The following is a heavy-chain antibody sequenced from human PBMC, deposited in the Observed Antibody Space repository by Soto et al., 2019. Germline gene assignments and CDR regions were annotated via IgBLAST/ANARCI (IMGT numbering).Heavy chain of an antibody. CDR2: IDYNGVT. CDR1: GSSISSRYYY. V-gene: IGHV4-39*01. CDR3: GRVMIGTSRHTDSDY. J-gene: IGHJ4*02. D-gene: IGHD2-8*01. Sequence: SETLSLTCPFSGSSISSRYYYWGWLRQTPGKGLEWIGNIDYNGVTYYNPSLKSRVTVSKDTSKNQFSLKVASVTAADTAIYYCGRVMIGTSRHTDSDYWGQGTQVTVSS.